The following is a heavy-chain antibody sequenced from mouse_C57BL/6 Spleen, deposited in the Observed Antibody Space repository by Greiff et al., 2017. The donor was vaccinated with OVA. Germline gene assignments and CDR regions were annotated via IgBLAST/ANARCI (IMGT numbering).Heavy chain of an antibody. D-gene: IGHD1-1*01. CDR1: GFTFSSYA. Sequence: EVQVVESGGGLVKPGGSLKLSCAASGFTFSSYAMSWVRQTPEKRLEWVATISDGGSYTYYPDNVKGRFTISRDNAKNNLYLQMSHLKSEDTAMYDCARDTHYYGSSYNAMDYWGQGTSVTVSS. CDR2: ISDGGSYT. J-gene: IGHJ4*01. V-gene: IGHV5-4*01. CDR3: ARDTHYYGSSYNAMDY.